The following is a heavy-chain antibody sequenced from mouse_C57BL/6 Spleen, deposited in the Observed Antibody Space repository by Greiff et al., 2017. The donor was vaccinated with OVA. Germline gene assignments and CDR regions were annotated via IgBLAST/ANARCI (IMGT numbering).Heavy chain of an antibody. CDR2: ISSGSSTI. CDR3: AITGTSLYWYFDV. CDR1: GFTFSDYG. Sequence: EVQVVESGGGLVKPGGSLKLSCAASGFTFSDYGMHWVRQAPEKGLEWVAYISSGSSTIYYADTVKGRFTISRDNAKNTLFLQMTSLRSEDTAMYYCAITGTSLYWYFDVWGTGTTVTVSS. V-gene: IGHV5-17*01. J-gene: IGHJ1*03. D-gene: IGHD4-1*01.